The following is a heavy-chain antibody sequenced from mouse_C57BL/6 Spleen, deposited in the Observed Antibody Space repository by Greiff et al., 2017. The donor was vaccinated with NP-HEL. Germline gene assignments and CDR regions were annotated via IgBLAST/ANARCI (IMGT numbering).Heavy chain of an antibody. V-gene: IGHV2-2*01. CDR2: IWSGGST. D-gene: IGHD3-3*01. Sequence: VQLVESGPGLVQPSQSLSITCTVSGFSLTSYGVHWVRQSPGKGLEWLGVIWSGGSTDYNAAFISRLSISKDNSKSQVFFKMNSLQADDTAIYYCARNGAGTGPYWYFEVWGTGTTVTVSS. CDR3: ARNGAGTGPYWYFEV. J-gene: IGHJ1*03. CDR1: GFSLTSYG.